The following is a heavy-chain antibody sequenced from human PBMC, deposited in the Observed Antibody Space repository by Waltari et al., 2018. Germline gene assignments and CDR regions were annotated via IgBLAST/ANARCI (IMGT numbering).Heavy chain of an antibody. CDR3: ATVHDCWSGYPGFDY. J-gene: IGHJ4*02. D-gene: IGHD3-3*01. CDR1: GYTLTELS. CDR2: FGPEDGET. Sequence: QVQLVQSGAEVKKPGASVKVSCKVSGYTLTELSMHWVRQAPGKGLEWMGGFGPEDGETIYAQKCQGRVTMTEETSTDTAYMELSSLRSEDTAVYYCATVHDCWSGYPGFDYWGQGTLVTVSS. V-gene: IGHV1-24*01.